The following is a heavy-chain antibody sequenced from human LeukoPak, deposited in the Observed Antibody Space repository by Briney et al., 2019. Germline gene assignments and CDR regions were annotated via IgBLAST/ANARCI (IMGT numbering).Heavy chain of an antibody. CDR2: IKQDGSEK. Sequence: GGSLRLSCAASGFTFNRSWMSWVRQAPGKGLEWVANIKQDGSEKYYVDSVKGRFTISRDNAKNSLYLQMNSLRAEDTAVFYCARAQFTMVRGVAIPLFDYWGQGTPVTVSS. J-gene: IGHJ4*02. CDR3: ARAQFTMVRGVAIPLFDY. V-gene: IGHV3-7*03. CDR1: GFTFNRSW. D-gene: IGHD3-10*01.